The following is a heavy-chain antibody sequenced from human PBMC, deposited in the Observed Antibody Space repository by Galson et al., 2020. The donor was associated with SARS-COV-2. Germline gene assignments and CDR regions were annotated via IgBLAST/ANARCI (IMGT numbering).Heavy chain of an antibody. CDR3: ATSSPVVSYWFDP. D-gene: IGHD2-2*01. CDR2: FDPEDGET. J-gene: IGHJ5*02. V-gene: IGHV1-24*01. CDR1: GYTLTELS. Sequence: ASVKVSCKVSGYTLTELSMHWVRQAPGKGLEWRGGFDPEDGETIYAQKFQGRVTMTEDTSTDTAYMELSSLRYEDTAVYYCATSSPVVSYWFDPWGQGTLVTVSS.